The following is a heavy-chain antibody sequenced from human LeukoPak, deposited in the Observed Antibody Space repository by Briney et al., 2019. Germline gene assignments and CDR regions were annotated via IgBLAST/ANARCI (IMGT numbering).Heavy chain of an antibody. CDR1: GFTFSNYW. D-gene: IGHD6-13*01. J-gene: IGHJ6*02. CDR3: TTAYSSSWYNYYYGMDV. V-gene: IGHV3-15*07. Sequence: GGSLRLSCAASGFTFSNYWMHRIRQAPGKGLEWVGRIKSKTDGGTTDYAAPVKGRFTISRDDSKNTLYLQMNSLKTEDTAVYYCTTAYSSSWYNYYYGMDVWGQGTTVTVSS. CDR2: IKSKTDGGTT.